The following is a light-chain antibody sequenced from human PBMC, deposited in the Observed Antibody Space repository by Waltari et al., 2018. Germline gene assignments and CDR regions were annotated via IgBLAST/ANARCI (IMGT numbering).Light chain of an antibody. CDR2: DAS. V-gene: IGKV1-12*01. Sequence: DIQMSQSPSSVSASVGDRVTITCRASQGISTWLAWYQKKPGKAPNLLIYDASTLQSGVPSRFSGNGSGTDFTFTISSPQPDDFATYYCQQANSFPITFGQGTRLEIK. CDR1: QGISTW. CDR3: QQANSFPIT. J-gene: IGKJ5*01.